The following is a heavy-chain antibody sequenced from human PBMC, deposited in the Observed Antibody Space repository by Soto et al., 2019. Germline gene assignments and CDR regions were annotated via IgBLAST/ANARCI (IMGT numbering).Heavy chain of an antibody. CDR3: AGGEKLRYDAFDI. CDR2: MSPNSGNT. Sequence: ASVKVSCKASGYTFTSYDINWVRQATGQGLEWMGWMSPNSGNTGYAQKFQGRVTMTRNTSISTAYMELSSLRSEDTAVYYCAGGEKLRYDAFDIWGQGTMVTVSS. V-gene: IGHV1-8*01. CDR1: GYTFTSYD. D-gene: IGHD4-17*01. J-gene: IGHJ3*02.